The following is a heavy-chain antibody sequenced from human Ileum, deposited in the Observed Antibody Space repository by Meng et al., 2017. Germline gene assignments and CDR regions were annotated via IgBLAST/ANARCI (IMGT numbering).Heavy chain of an antibody. CDR3: VRHGGKYFDS. CDR2: IYLAGSP. V-gene: IGHV4-4*02. J-gene: IGHJ4*02. CDR1: GGSISSSFY. D-gene: IGHD2-15*01. Sequence: QVQLQASGPGLVEPSGTLSTTCTVSGGSISSSFYWSWGRQSPGKGLEWIGQIYLAGSPNYNPSLESRVTISVDKSKNQFSLRLTSVTAADTAIFYCVRHGGKYFDSWGQGTLVTVSS.